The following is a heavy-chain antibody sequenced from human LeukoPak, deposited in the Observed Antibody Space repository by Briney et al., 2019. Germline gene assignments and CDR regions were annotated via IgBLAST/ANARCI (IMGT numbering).Heavy chain of an antibody. Sequence: GGSLRLSCAASGFTFSSYWMHWVRQAPGKGLVWVSRINSDGSSTSYADSVKGRFTISRDNAKNTLYLQMNSLRAEDTAVYYCARSGIYDSRGPQIGWGQGTLVTVSS. J-gene: IGHJ4*02. V-gene: IGHV3-74*01. CDR2: INSDGSST. D-gene: IGHD3-22*01. CDR3: ARSGIYDSRGPQIG. CDR1: GFTFSSYW.